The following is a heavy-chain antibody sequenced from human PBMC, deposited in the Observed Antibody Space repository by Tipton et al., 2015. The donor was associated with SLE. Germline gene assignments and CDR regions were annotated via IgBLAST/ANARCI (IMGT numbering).Heavy chain of an antibody. CDR3: ARGGDYYYYMDV. J-gene: IGHJ6*03. V-gene: IGHV3-21*01. CDR2: ITSSSSYI. Sequence: GSLRLSCAASGFTFSSYSMNWVRQAPGKGLEWVSSITSSSSYIYYADSVKGRFTISRDNAKNSLYLHMNSLRDEDTAVYYCARGGDYYYYMDVWGRGTAVTV. CDR1: GFTFSSYS.